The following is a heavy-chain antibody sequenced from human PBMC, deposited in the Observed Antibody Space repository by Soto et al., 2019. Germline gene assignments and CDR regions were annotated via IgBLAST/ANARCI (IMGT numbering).Heavy chain of an antibody. CDR1: GFTFSNYA. Sequence: PGGSLRLSCVVSGFTFSNYAMSWIRQAPGEGLEWVSGISASSDGTYYADSVKGRFTISRDNAKNTLYLQMNSLRAEDTAVYYYAGVRYSGYVPSDYWGQGTLVTVSS. CDR2: ISASSDGT. J-gene: IGHJ4*02. CDR3: AGVRYSGYVPSDY. D-gene: IGHD5-12*01. V-gene: IGHV3-23*01.